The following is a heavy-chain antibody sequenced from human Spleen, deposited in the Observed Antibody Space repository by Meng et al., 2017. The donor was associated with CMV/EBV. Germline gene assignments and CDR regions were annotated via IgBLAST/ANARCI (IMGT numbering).Heavy chain of an antibody. CDR2: ISGSSTTT. CDR3: ARAYNVPGWFGP. D-gene: IGHD1-14*01. J-gene: IGHJ5*02. V-gene: IGHV3-11*01. Sequence: SWAASEFSISDNYMSWIRQAPGKGPEWLSYISGSSTTTYYADSVKGRFTISRDNAKKSLYLQMNSLRAEDTAVYYCARAYNVPGWFGPWGQGTLVTVSS. CDR1: EFSISDNY.